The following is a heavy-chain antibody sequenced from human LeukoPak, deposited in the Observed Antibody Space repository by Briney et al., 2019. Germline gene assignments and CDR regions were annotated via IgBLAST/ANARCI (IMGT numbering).Heavy chain of an antibody. CDR2: IYSSGIT. Sequence: KPSETLSLTCTVSGASVTTYYWSWIRQPAGKGLEWIGRIYSSGITNYNLSLRGRVTMSLDTSRNQVSLKLSSVVAADTAMYYCARDYDKAFDYWGQGTLVTVSS. CDR1: GASVTTYY. CDR3: ARDYDKAFDY. D-gene: IGHD3-16*01. V-gene: IGHV4-4*07. J-gene: IGHJ4*02.